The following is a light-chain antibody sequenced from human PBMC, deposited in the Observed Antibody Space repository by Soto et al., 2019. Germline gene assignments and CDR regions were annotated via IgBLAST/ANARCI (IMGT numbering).Light chain of an antibody. J-gene: IGKJ1*01. CDR3: QQYNNWPRT. CDR1: QSVSSN. CDR2: GAS. Sequence: ESLLTQSPGTLSLSPGERATLSCRASQSVSSNLAWYQQKPGQAPRLLIYGASTRATGIPARFSGSGSGTEFTLTISSLQSEDFAVYYCQQYNNWPRTFGQGTKVEIK. V-gene: IGKV3-15*01.